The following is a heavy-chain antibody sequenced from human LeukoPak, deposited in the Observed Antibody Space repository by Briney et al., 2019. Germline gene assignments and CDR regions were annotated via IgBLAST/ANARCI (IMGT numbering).Heavy chain of an antibody. CDR1: GFTFSSYG. V-gene: IGHV3-33*01. Sequence: GESLRLSCAASGFTFSSYGLHWVRQAPGKGLEWVAVTWLDGTKNHYADSVKGRFALSRDTSKYTLYLQMNSLRVEDTAVYYCARTPQYYYGSGSWNYWYFDLWGRGTLVTVSS. CDR2: TWLDGTKN. CDR3: ARTPQYYYGSGSWNYWYFDL. D-gene: IGHD3-10*01. J-gene: IGHJ2*01.